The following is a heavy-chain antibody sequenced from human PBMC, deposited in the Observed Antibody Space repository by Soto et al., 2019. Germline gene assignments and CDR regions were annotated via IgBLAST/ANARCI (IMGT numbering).Heavy chain of an antibody. CDR2: IWYDGSNK. D-gene: IGHD6-19*01. CDR1: GFTFSSYG. V-gene: IGHV3-33*01. Sequence: QVQLVESGGGVVQPGRSLRLSCAASGFTFSSYGMHWVRQAPGKGLEWVAVIWYDGSNKYYADSVKGRFTISRDNSKNTLYLQMNSLRAEDTAVYYCARPYSSGWDYFDYWGQGTLVTVSS. J-gene: IGHJ4*02. CDR3: ARPYSSGWDYFDY.